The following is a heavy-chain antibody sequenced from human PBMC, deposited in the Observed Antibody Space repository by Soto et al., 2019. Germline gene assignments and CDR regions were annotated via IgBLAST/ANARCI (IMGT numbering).Heavy chain of an antibody. J-gene: IGHJ4*02. V-gene: IGHV3-9*01. Sequence: EVQLVESGGGLVQPGRSLRLSCAASGFTFDDYAMHWVRQAPGKGLEWVSGISWNSGSIGYADSVKGRFTISRDNAKNSLYLQMNSLRAEDTALYYWAKDRGLILSFYFHYWGQGNLVHVSS. D-gene: IGHD6-19*01. CDR2: ISWNSGSI. CDR1: GFTFDDYA. CDR3: AKDRGLILSFYFHY.